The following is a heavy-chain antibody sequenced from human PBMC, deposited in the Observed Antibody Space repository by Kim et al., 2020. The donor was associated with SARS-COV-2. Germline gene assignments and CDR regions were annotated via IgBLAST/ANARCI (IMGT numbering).Heavy chain of an antibody. D-gene: IGHD6-13*01. V-gene: IGHV3-7*01. J-gene: IGHJ6*02. Sequence: GGSLRLSCAASGFTFSSYWMSWVRQAPGKGPEWVANIKQDGSEKYYVDSVKGRFTISRDNAKNSLYLQMNSLRAEDTAVYYCARDPRYDSSSWWGDGMDVWGQGTTVTVSS. CDR1: GFTFSSYW. CDR2: IKQDGSEK. CDR3: ARDPRYDSSSWWGDGMDV.